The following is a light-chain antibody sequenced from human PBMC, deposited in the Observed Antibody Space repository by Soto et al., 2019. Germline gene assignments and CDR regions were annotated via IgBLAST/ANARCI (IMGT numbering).Light chain of an antibody. CDR3: SSFASSNTWV. V-gene: IGLV2-8*01. CDR2: EVT. Sequence: QSALTQPPSASGSPGQSVTISCTGTSSDVGAYNYVSWYQQHAGKAPKLVIYEVTKRPSGVPDCFSGSKSANSASLSVSGLKAEDEAEYYSSSFASSNTWVFGGGTMPFVL. J-gene: IGLJ3*02. CDR1: SSDVGAYNY.